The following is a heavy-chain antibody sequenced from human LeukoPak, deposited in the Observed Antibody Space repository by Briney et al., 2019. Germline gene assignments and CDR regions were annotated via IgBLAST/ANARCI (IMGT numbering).Heavy chain of an antibody. CDR2: IYSAGST. D-gene: IGHD2/OR15-2a*01. CDR1: GFTVSSNY. Sequence: GGSLRLSCEGTGFTVSSNYMSGVRQAPGKGLEWVSLIYSAGSTFYADSVKGRFTISRDNSKNTLYLQMNSLRAEDTALYFCARDSSSFPNYFDPWGQGTLVTVSS. V-gene: IGHV3-53*01. CDR3: ARDSSSFPNYFDP. J-gene: IGHJ4*02.